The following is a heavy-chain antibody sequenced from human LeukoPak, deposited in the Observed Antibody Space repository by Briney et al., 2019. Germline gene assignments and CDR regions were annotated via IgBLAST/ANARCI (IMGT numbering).Heavy chain of an antibody. D-gene: IGHD1-26*01. V-gene: IGHV4-30-4*08. CDR3: AREGATDYFDY. J-gene: IGHJ4*02. Sequence: SETLSLTCTVSGGSISSGDYYWSWIRQPPGKGLEWIGYIYYSGSTYYNPSLKSRVTISVDTSKNQFSLKLSSVTAADTAVYYCAREGATDYFDYWGQGTLVTVSS. CDR2: IYYSGST. CDR1: GGSISSGDYY.